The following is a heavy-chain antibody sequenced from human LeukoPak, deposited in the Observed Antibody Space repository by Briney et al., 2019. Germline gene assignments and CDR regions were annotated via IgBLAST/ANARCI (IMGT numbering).Heavy chain of an antibody. CDR2: LYSSNGAT. D-gene: IGHD2-21*01. J-gene: IGHJ5*02. CDR3: AKELRAWAA. CDR1: GFTFSSYA. Sequence: GGSLRLSCAASGFTFSSYAMSWVRQAPGKGLEWVSSLYSSNGATYYADSVKGRFTISRDNSKNTLYLEMNNLRAEDTAVYYCAKELRAWAAWGQGTLVIVSS. V-gene: IGHV3-23*05.